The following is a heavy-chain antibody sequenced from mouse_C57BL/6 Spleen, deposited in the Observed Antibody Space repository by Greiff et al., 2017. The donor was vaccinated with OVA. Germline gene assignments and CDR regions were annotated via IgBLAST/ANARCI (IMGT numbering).Heavy chain of an antibody. V-gene: IGHV1-50*01. D-gene: IGHD1-1*01. CDR2: IDPSDSYT. CDR1: GYTFTSYW. J-gene: IGHJ1*03. CDR3: ARSGSSQRYFDV. Sequence: QVQLQQPGAELVKPGASVKLSCKASGYTFTSYWMQWVKQRPGQGLEWIGEIDPSDSYTNYNQKFKGKATLTVDTSSSTAYMQLSSLTSEDSAVYYCARSGSSQRYFDVWGTGTTVTVSS.